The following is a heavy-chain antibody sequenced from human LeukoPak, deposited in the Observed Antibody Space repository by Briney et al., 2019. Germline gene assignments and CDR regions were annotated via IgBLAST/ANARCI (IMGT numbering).Heavy chain of an antibody. Sequence: SETLSLTCTVSGGSVSSGPYYWSWIRQTAGKELEWIGRIYTSGSTNYNPSLKSRVSISADTSKNQFSLQLTSVTAADTAVYYCARTSSGSYYREFDYWGQGTLVTVSS. CDR1: GGSVSSGPYY. V-gene: IGHV4-61*02. CDR2: IYTSGST. D-gene: IGHD3-10*01. J-gene: IGHJ4*02. CDR3: ARTSSGSYYREFDY.